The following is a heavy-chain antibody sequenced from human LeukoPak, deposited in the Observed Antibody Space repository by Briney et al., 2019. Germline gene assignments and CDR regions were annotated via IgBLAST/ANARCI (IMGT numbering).Heavy chain of an antibody. Sequence: GSLRLSCAASGFTFSSYAMSWVRQAPGKGLEWVSAISGSGGSTYYADSVKGRFTISRDNSKNTLYLQMNSLRAEDTAVYYCAKIVKGNYYDSSGYYYRYFDYWGQGTLVTVSS. CDR1: GFTFSSYA. J-gene: IGHJ4*02. CDR3: AKIVKGNYYDSSGYYYRYFDY. V-gene: IGHV3-23*01. D-gene: IGHD3-22*01. CDR2: ISGSGGST.